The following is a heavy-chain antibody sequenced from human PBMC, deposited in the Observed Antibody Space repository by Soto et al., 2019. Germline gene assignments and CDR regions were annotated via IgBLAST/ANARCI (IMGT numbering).Heavy chain of an antibody. CDR1: GYTFTSYG. Sequence: QVQLVQSGAEVKKPGASVKVSCKASGYTFTSYGISWVRQAPGQGLEWMGWISAYNGNTNYAQKLQGRVTMTTDTSTSTAYTELRSLRSDDSDVYYCARYWAAAGPFDYWGQGTLVTVSS. CDR3: ARYWAAAGPFDY. CDR2: ISAYNGNT. J-gene: IGHJ4*02. D-gene: IGHD6-13*01. V-gene: IGHV1-18*01.